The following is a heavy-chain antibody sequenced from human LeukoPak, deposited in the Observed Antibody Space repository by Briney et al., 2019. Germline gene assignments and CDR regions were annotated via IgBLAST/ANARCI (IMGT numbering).Heavy chain of an antibody. CDR3: ARVYGSGSRSYYYGMDV. V-gene: IGHV1-2*02. D-gene: IGHD3-10*01. Sequence: ASVKVSCKASGYTFTGYYMHWVRQAPGQGLEWMGWINPNSGGTNYAQKFQGRVTMTRDTSISTAYMELSRLRSVDTAVYYCARVYGSGSRSYYYGMDVWGQGTTVTVSS. CDR1: GYTFTGYY. CDR2: INPNSGGT. J-gene: IGHJ6*02.